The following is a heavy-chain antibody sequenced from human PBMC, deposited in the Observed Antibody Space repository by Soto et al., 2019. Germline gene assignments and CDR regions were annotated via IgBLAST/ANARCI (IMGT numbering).Heavy chain of an antibody. D-gene: IGHD3-3*01. CDR1: GFTFITST. CDR2: IVVGSGNT. CDR3: AAGEYHDTSGYSSDY. J-gene: IGHJ4*02. Sequence: ASVKVSCKVSGFTFITSTVQWVRQARGQPLEWIGWIVVGSGNTIYAQKFQERVTFTRDESTSKAYMELSSMRSEDTGVYYCAAGEYHDTSGYSSDYWGQGTLVTVSS. V-gene: IGHV1-58*01.